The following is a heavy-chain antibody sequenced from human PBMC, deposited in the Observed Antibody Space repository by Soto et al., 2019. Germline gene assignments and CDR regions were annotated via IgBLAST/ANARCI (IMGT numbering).Heavy chain of an antibody. D-gene: IGHD2-15*01. CDR2: IYYSGST. V-gene: IGHV4-39*01. CDR1: CGSISSSSYY. Sequence: SETLSLTCTVSCGSISSSSYYWGWIRQPPGKGLEWIGSIYYSGSTYYNPSLKSRVTISVDTSKNQFSLKLSSVTAADTALYYCARFLEGYCSGGSCFYSYYFDYWGQGTLVTVSS. CDR3: ARFLEGYCSGGSCFYSYYFDY. J-gene: IGHJ4*02.